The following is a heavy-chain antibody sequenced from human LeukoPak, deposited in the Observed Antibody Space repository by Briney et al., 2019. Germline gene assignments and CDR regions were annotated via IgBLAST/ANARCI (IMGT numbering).Heavy chain of an antibody. D-gene: IGHD2-15*01. V-gene: IGHV4-39*01. CDR1: GGSISSSSYY. J-gene: IGHJ4*02. CDR2: IYYSGST. CDR3: SVAATGLDY. Sequence: SETLSLTCTVSGGSISSSSYYWGWIRQPPGKGLEWIGSIYYSGSTYYNPSLKSRVTIPVDTSKNQFSLKLSSVTAADTAVYYCSVAATGLDYWGQGTLVTISS.